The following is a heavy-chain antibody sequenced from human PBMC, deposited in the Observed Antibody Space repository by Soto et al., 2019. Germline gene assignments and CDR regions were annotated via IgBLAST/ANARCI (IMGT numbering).Heavy chain of an antibody. V-gene: IGHV3-30-3*01. J-gene: IGHJ4*02. CDR2: ISYDGTNK. D-gene: IGHD7-27*01. Sequence: GGSLRLSCAASGFSFGISPMHWVRQAPGKRPEWVALISYDGTNKFYADSVKGRFTISRDNSKSTLYLQVDSLRPEDAAVYYCARDPKTSGGQHWAFNYFDSWGQGTLVTVSS. CDR3: ARDPKTSGGQHWAFNYFDS. CDR1: GFSFGISP.